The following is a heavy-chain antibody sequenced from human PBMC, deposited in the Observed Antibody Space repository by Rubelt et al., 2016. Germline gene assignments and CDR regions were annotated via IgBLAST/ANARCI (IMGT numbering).Heavy chain of an antibody. CDR1: GFTLSSYW. D-gene: IGHD3-3*01. CDR2: VNEDGSRT. Sequence: GGLVQPGGSLKLSCTAAGFTLSSYWVHWFRQVPGEGLVWVSRVNEDGSRTDYADSVKGRFTISRDNAKNTLYLQMNSLRAEDTAVYYCARDDLRFLEWLSFDYWGQGTLVTVSS. V-gene: IGHV3-74*01. J-gene: IGHJ4*02. CDR3: ARDDLRFLEWLSFDY.